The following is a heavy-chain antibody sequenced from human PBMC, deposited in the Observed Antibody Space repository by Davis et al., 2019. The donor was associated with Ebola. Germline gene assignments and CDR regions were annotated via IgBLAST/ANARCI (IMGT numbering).Heavy chain of an antibody. CDR2: VSHSEREK. CDR3: ARAVFHEVLDY. CDR1: GFPFSNYA. J-gene: IGHJ4*02. Sequence: GESLKISCATSGFPFSNYATHWVRQAPGKGLEWVAVVSHSEREKFYTDSVKGRFTISRDNSENTLYLQMNSLTADDTAVYYCARAVFHEVLDYWGQGTPVTVSS. V-gene: IGHV3-30*04. D-gene: IGHD3-3*01.